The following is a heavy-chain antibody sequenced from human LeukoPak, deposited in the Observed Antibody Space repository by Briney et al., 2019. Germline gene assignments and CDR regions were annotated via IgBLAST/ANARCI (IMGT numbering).Heavy chain of an antibody. D-gene: IGHD6-13*01. CDR2: ISSSSSYT. V-gene: IGHV3-21*01. J-gene: IGHJ4*02. Sequence: GGSLRLSCAASGFTFSSYSMNWVRQAPGKGLEWVSSISSSSSYTYYADSVKGRFTISRDNAKNSLYLQMNSLRAEDTAVYYCARGGVYFDYWGQGTLVTVSS. CDR1: GFTFSSYS. CDR3: ARGGVYFDY.